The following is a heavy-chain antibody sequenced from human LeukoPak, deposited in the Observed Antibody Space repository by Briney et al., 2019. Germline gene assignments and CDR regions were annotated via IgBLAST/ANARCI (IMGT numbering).Heavy chain of an antibody. Sequence: GGSLRLSCVASKFIFIDSPMHWVRQPPGKGLQWVAVISPDGTSKYYADSVKGRFTISRDNSKDTLFLQMESLRIEDTAVYYCARDPLSPEPWGQGTLVTVSS. CDR2: ISPDGTSK. CDR1: KFIFIDSP. J-gene: IGHJ5*02. CDR3: ARDPLSPEP. V-gene: IGHV3-30-3*01.